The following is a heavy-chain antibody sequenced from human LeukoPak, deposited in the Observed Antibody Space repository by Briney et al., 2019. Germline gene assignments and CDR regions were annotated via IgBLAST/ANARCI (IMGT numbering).Heavy chain of an antibody. D-gene: IGHD2/OR15-2a*01. CDR1: GGSISSYY. CDR3: ARAFWGSYFDY. J-gene: IGHJ4*02. CDR2: IHYSGST. Sequence: SETLSLTCTVSGGSISSYYWSWIRQPPGKGLEWIGYIHYSGSTNYNPSLKSRVTISEDTSKNQFSLKLRSVTAADTAVYYCARAFWGSYFDYWGQGTLVTVSS. V-gene: IGHV4-59*01.